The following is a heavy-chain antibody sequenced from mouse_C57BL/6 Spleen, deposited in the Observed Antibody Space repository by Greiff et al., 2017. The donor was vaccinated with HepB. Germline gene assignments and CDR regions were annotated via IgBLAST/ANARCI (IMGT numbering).Heavy chain of an antibody. D-gene: IGHD2-3*01. V-gene: IGHV1-64*01. CDR3: ARSPYDGYYVNY. CDR2: IHPNSGST. Sequence: QLQQPGAELVKPGASVKLSCKASGYTFTSYWMHWVKQRPGQGLEWIGMIHPNSGSTNYNEKFKSKATLTVDKSSSTAYMQLSSLTSEDSAVYYCARSPYDGYYVNYWGQGTTLTVSS. J-gene: IGHJ2*01. CDR1: GYTFTSYW.